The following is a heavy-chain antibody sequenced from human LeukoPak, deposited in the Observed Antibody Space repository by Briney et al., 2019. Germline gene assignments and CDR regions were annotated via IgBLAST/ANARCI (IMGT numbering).Heavy chain of an antibody. CDR2: INPNSGGT. Sequence: ASVKGSCTASGYTFTGYYMQWVRQAPGQGLEWRGWINPNSGGTNYEQKFQGRVTMTRETDMTTAYMELRRLRSDDTAVYYCASESTVTTSDEDWFDPWGQGTLVTVSS. D-gene: IGHD4-11*01. CDR1: GYTFTGYY. CDR3: ASESTVTTSDEDWFDP. V-gene: IGHV1-2*02. J-gene: IGHJ5*02.